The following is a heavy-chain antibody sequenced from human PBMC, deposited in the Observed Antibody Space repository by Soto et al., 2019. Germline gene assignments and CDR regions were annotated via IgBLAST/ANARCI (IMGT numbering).Heavy chain of an antibody. CDR3: ARASLFAVVGNDWFEP. V-gene: IGHV3-21*06. Sequence: PGWSLRLSCAASGFTFSPYSMNLVRQAPGKGLEWVSSISSRSSYKYYADSVKGRFTISRDNAKNSLYLQMDSLRAEDTAVYYCARASLFAVVGNDWFEPWGKGSLVTVSS. D-gene: IGHD6-19*01. CDR2: ISSRSSYK. J-gene: IGHJ5*02. CDR1: GFTFSPYS.